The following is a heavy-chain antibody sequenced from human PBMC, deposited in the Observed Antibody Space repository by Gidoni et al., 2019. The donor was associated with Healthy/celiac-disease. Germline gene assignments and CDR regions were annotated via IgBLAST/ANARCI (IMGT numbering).Heavy chain of an antibody. J-gene: IGHJ6*02. CDR1: GGSISSYY. V-gene: IGHV4-59*01. CDR3: ASSDFKDYYYGMDV. Sequence: QVQLQESGPGLVKPSETLSLTCTVSGGSISSYYWSWIRPPPGKGLEWIGYIYYSGSTNYNPSLKSRGTISGDTSKNQFSLKLSSVTAADTAVYYCASSDFKDYYYGMDVWGQGTTVTVSS. CDR2: IYYSGST.